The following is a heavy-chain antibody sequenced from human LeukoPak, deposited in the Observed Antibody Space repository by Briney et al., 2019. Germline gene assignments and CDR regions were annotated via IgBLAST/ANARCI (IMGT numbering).Heavy chain of an antibody. CDR1: GFTFSTYA. CDR2: ISDSGANT. D-gene: IGHD6-19*01. V-gene: IGHV3-23*01. J-gene: IGHJ2*01. CDR3: AKSMTLQWRGFFDL. Sequence: PGGSLRLSCAASGFTFSTYAMSWVRQAPGKGLEWVSTISDSGANTYYADSVRGRFTISRDNSKNTLYLQKNSLRADDTAIYYCAKSMTLQWRGFFDLWGHGTHVTVSS.